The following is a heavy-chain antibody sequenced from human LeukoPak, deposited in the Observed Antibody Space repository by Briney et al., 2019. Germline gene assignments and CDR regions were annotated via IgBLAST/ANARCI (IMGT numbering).Heavy chain of an antibody. CDR3: ARDYGDYLNWFDP. D-gene: IGHD4-17*01. V-gene: IGHV3-48*01. Sequence: SGGSLRLSCAASGFTFSSYSMNWVRQAPGKGLEWVSYISSSSSTIYYADSVKGRFTISRDNAKNSLYLQMNSLRAEDTAVYYCARDYGDYLNWFDPWGQGTLVAVSS. CDR1: GFTFSSYS. J-gene: IGHJ5*02. CDR2: ISSSSSTI.